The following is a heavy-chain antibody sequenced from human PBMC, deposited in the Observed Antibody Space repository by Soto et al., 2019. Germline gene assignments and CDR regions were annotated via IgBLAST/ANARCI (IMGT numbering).Heavy chain of an antibody. V-gene: IGHV1-18*01. Sequence: ASVKVSCKASGYTFTSYGISWVRQAPGQGLEWMGWISAYNGNINYSQKFQGRVTFTRDTSASTVYMELSSLTSEDTAVYYCARDGGTLVRGVTNFDYWGQGTLVTVPQ. J-gene: IGHJ4*02. D-gene: IGHD3-10*01. CDR2: ISAYNGNI. CDR3: ARDGGTLVRGVTNFDY. CDR1: GYTFTSYG.